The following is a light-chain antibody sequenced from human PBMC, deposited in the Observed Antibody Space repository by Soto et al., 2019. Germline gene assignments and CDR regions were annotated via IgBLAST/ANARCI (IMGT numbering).Light chain of an antibody. V-gene: IGKV1-12*01. CDR3: QQADSFPYT. CDR1: QGVSNW. Sequence: DIQMTQSPSSVSASVGDTVTLSCRASQGVSNWLAWYQQKPGKAPKLLISAASTLQSGVPSRFSGRGSGTDFTLTISSLQPEDFATYYCQQADSFPYTFGQGTKLEIK. CDR2: AAS. J-gene: IGKJ2*01.